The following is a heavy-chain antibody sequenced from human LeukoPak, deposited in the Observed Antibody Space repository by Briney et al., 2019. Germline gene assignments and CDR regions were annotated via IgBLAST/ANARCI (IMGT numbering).Heavy chain of an antibody. D-gene: IGHD6-19*01. CDR3: ARGSSSGFELDY. V-gene: IGHV3-53*01. CDR1: GFTVSSNY. Sequence: PGGSLRLSCAASGFTVSSNYMSWVRQPPGKGLEWVSVIYSTGSTYYAASVKGRVTISRDNSKSTLYLQMNSLRGEDTAVYYCARGSSSGFELDYWGQGTLVTVSS. J-gene: IGHJ4*02. CDR2: IYSTGST.